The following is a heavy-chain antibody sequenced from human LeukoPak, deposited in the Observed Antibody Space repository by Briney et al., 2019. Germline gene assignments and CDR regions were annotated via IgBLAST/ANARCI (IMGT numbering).Heavy chain of an antibody. CDR1: GFTFSSYG. J-gene: IGHJ4*02. Sequence: GSLRLSCAASGFTFSSYGMSWIRQPPGKGLEWIGYIYYSGSTNYNPSLKSRVTISVDTSKNQFSLKLSSVTAADTAVYYCARRRITMVRGDLDYWGQGTLVTVSS. CDR2: IYYSGST. D-gene: IGHD3-10*01. V-gene: IGHV4-59*12. CDR3: ARRRITMVRGDLDY.